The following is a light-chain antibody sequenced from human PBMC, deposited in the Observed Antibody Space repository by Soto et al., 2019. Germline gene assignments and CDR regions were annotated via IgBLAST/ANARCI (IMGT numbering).Light chain of an antibody. CDR1: SSDVGGYDY. J-gene: IGLJ1*01. Sequence: QSVLTQPPSASGSPGQSVTISCTGTSSDVGGYDYVSWYPQHPGKAPKLMIYEVTIRPSGVSDRFSGSTSGNTASLTVSGLQAEDEADYYCSSYTGGNPSYVFGTGTKVTVL. CDR3: SSYTGGNPSYV. CDR2: EVT. V-gene: IGLV2-8*01.